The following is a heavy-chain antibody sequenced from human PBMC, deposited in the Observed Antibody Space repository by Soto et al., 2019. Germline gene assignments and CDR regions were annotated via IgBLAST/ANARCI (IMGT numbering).Heavy chain of an antibody. CDR3: AREQGDCSSTSCYASDYYYYMDV. D-gene: IGHD2-2*01. J-gene: IGHJ6*03. CDR2: IIAYNGNT. V-gene: IGHV1-18*01. Sequence: QVQLVPSGADVKKPGASVKVSCKASGYTVTSYGISWVRQAPGQGLEWMGGIIAYNGNTNYAQKLQGRGTMTTDTSTSTAYMELRSLRSDDTAVYYCAREQGDCSSTSCYASDYYYYMDVWGKGTTVTVSS. CDR1: GYTVTSYG.